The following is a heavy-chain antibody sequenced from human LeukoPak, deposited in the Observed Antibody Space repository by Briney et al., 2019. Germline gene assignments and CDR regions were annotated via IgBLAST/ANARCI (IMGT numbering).Heavy chain of an antibody. D-gene: IGHD2-2*01. V-gene: IGHV3-33*08. CDR2: IWYDGSNK. CDR3: ARDDKVVPAAIYVYYYYGMDV. CDR1: GFTFSSYA. Sequence: GGSLRLSCAASGFTFSSYAMSWVRQAPGKGLEWVAVIWYDGSNKYYADSVKGRFTISRDNSKNTLYLQMNSLRAEDTAVYYCARDDKVVPAAIYVYYYYGMDVWGQGTTVTVSS. J-gene: IGHJ6*02.